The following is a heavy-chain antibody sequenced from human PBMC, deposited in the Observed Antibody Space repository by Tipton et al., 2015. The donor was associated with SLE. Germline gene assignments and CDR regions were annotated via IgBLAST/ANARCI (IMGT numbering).Heavy chain of an antibody. Sequence: GSLRLSCAASGFTFSSYAMSWVRQAPGKGLEWVSAISGSGGSTYYADSVKGRFTISRDNSKNTLYLQMNSLRAEDTAVYYCAKSPWSIAVRAVYVDYWRQGTLVTVSA. CDR1: GFTFSSYA. D-gene: IGHD6-6*01. CDR3: AKSPWSIAVRAVYVDY. J-gene: IGHJ4*02. CDR2: ISGSGGST. V-gene: IGHV3-23*01.